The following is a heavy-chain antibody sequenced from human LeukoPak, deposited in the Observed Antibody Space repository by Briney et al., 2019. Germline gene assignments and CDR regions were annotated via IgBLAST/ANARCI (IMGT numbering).Heavy chain of an antibody. CDR1: GASIRSQY. CDR3: ARLGYCTGNSCSGTWFDP. CDR2: SYYRGTT. J-gene: IGHJ5*02. Sequence: SETLSLTCTVSGASIRSQYWSWIRQAPGKGLESVGYSYYRGTTNYNPSLEGRVTTSLDTTKNQFSLKLTSVTAADTAVYYCARLGYCTGNSCSGTWFDPWGQGTPVIVSS. V-gene: IGHV4-59*11. D-gene: IGHD2-8*02.